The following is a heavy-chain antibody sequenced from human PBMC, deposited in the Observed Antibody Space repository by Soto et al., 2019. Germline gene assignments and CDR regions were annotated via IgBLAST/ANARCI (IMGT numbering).Heavy chain of an antibody. CDR1: GYTFTNYV. D-gene: IGHD2-15*01. Sequence: QVQLVQSGAEVKRPGASVNVSCKASGYTFTNYVVHWVRQAPGQSLEWMGWINAGNGNTRYSAKFQGRVTSTRDSSASTAYMELSSLRSEDTAVYYCAREAGGLFCSGDSCYSGWFDSWGQGAPVTVST. V-gene: IGHV1-3*01. J-gene: IGHJ5*01. CDR2: INAGNGNT. CDR3: AREAGGLFCSGDSCYSGWFDS.